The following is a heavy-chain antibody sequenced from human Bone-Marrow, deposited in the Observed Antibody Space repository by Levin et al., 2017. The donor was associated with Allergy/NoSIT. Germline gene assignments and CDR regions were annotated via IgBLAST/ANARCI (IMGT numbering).Heavy chain of an antibody. D-gene: IGHD2-2*01. J-gene: IGHJ6*02. CDR2: IYHSGST. V-gene: IGHV4-4*02. Sequence: PSETLSLTCAVSGGSISSSNWWSWVRQPPGKGLEWIGEIYHSGSTNYNPSLKSRVTISVDKSKNQFSLKLSSVTAADTAVYYCASGGVVVVPAADYYYYGMDVWGQGTTVTVSS. CDR1: GGSISSSNW. CDR3: ASGGVVVVPAADYYYYGMDV.